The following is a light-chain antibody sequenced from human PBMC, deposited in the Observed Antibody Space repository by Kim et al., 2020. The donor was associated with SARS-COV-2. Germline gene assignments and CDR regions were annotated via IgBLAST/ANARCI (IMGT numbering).Light chain of an antibody. CDR1: QSSSSY. J-gene: IGKJ4*01. Sequence: ASVGDRVTITCRASQSSSSYLNWYQQKPGKAPKLLIYAAASLQSGVPSRFSGSGSGTDFTLTISSLQPEDFATYYCQQSYSTPLTFCGGTKVDIK. CDR3: QQSYSTPLT. CDR2: AAA. V-gene: IGKV1-39*01.